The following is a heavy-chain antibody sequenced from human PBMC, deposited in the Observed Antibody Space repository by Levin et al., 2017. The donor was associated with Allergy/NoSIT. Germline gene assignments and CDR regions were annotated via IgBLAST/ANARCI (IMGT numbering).Heavy chain of an antibody. J-gene: IGHJ4*02. CDR2: IIPIFGTA. CDR1: GGTFSSYA. D-gene: IGHD5-12*01. CDR3: AREGRGYDYY. Sequence: AGESLKISCKASGGTFSSYAISWVRQAPGQGLEWMGGIIPIFGTANYAQKFQGRVTITADKSTSTAYMELSSLRSEDTAVYYCAREGRGYDYYWGQGTLVTVSS. V-gene: IGHV1-69*06.